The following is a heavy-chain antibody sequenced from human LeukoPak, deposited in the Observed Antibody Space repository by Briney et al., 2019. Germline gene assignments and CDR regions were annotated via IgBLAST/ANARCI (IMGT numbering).Heavy chain of an antibody. J-gene: IGHJ3*02. CDR3: ARDVSGAGTRRAFDI. V-gene: IGHV4-59*01. CDR1: GGSISSYY. CDR2: IYYSGST. D-gene: IGHD6-13*01. Sequence: PSETLSLTCTVSGGSISSYYWTWIRQPPGKGLEWIGYIYYSGSTNYNPSLKSRVTISVDTSRNQFSLKLSSVTAADTAVYYCARDVSGAGTRRAFDIWGQGTMVTVSS.